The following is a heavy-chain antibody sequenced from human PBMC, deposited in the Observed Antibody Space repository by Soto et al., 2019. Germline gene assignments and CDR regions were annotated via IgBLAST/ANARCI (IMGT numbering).Heavy chain of an antibody. CDR2: IYYSGIT. CDR1: GGSISSGGYY. V-gene: IGHV4-31*03. Sequence: HVQLQESGPGLVKPSQTLSLTCTVSGGSISSGGYYWSWIRQHPGKGLEWIGYIYYSGITYYNPSLKRRVTKSQDTSKNQVSLKLSSATPADTAVYYCARDLYDSSGYYYPDAFDIWGQGKMFTVSS. J-gene: IGHJ3*02. D-gene: IGHD3-22*01. CDR3: ARDLYDSSGYYYPDAFDI.